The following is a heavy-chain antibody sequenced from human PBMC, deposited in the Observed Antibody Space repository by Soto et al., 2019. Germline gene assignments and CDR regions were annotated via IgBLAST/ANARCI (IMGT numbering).Heavy chain of an antibody. D-gene: IGHD3-3*01. CDR2: ISAYNGNT. V-gene: IGHV1-18*01. Sequence: AQHSTKQGLEWMGWISAYNGNTNYAQKLQGRVTMTTDTSTSTAYMELRSLRSDDTAVYYCARIRITIFGVVTKIFAFRGQRSFDL. J-gene: IGHJ2*01. CDR3: ARIRITIFGVVTKIFAFRGQRSFDL.